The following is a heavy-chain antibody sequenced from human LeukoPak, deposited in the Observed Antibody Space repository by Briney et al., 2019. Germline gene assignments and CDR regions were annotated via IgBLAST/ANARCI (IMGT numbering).Heavy chain of an antibody. D-gene: IGHD3-3*01. CDR2: IKEDGSAK. Sequence: GGSLRLSCAASGFTFSSDSMNWVRQAPGKGLEWVANIKEDGSAKYYVDSVKGRFTISRDNAKNSLYLQMNSLRAEDTAVYYCARDLSRNDDFWSGFLPHWFDPWGQGTLVTVSS. J-gene: IGHJ5*02. CDR1: GFTFSSDS. CDR3: ARDLSRNDDFWSGFLPHWFDP. V-gene: IGHV3-7*01.